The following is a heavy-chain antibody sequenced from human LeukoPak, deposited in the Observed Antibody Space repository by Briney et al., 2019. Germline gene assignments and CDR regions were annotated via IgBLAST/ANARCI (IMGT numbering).Heavy chain of an antibody. D-gene: IGHD2-15*01. CDR2: IKQDGSEK. V-gene: IGHV3-7*01. CDR3: ASLGSH. CDR1: GFTFSSYW. J-gene: IGHJ4*02. Sequence: GGSLRLSCAASGFTFSSYWVSGVRQARGKGLEWVANIKQDGSEKYYVDSVKGRFTISRDNAKNSLYLQMNSLRAEDTAVYYCASLGSHWGQGTLVTVSS.